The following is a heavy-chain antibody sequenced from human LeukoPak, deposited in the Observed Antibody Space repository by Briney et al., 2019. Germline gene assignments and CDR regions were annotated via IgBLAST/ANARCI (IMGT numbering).Heavy chain of an antibody. V-gene: IGHV3-30-3*01. CDR3: ARDHEKAAYCGGDCYFGMDV. Sequence: PGGSLRLTCAASGFTFNSHAMHWVRQAPGKGLEWVAVISSDGSNKYYADSVKGRFTISRDNSKNTLYLQMNSLRAEDTAVYYCARDHEKAAYCGGDCYFGMDVWGKGTTVTVSS. CDR1: GFTFNSHA. J-gene: IGHJ6*04. D-gene: IGHD2-21*01. CDR2: ISSDGSNK.